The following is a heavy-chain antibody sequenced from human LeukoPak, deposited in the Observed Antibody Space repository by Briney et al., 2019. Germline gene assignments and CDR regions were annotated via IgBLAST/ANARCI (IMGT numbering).Heavy chain of an antibody. Sequence: VASVKVSCKASGGTFSSYAISWVRQAPGQGLEWMGGIIPIFGTANYAQKFQGRVTITADESTSTAYMELSSLRSEDTAVYYCASTVTTYAFDIWGQGTMVTVSS. CDR1: GGTFSSYA. CDR3: ASTVTTYAFDI. CDR2: IIPIFGTA. V-gene: IGHV1-69*13. D-gene: IGHD4-17*01. J-gene: IGHJ3*02.